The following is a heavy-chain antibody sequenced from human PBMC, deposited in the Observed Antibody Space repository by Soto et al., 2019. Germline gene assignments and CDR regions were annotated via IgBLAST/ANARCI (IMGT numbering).Heavy chain of an antibody. D-gene: IGHD6-13*01. J-gene: IGHJ2*01. CDR1: GASISSGDYY. CDR2: IHNSGHT. Sequence: QVQLQESGPGLVKPSQTLSLTCTVSGASISSGDYYWSWIRQYPGKGLEWVGYIHNSGHTYYNPAVKSRVVISMDTSRNQFSLQLYSVIAADPAVYYCARTTTLVNRPSYIGLWDRVSLVTISS. CDR3: ARTTTLVNRPSYIGL. V-gene: IGHV4-31*03.